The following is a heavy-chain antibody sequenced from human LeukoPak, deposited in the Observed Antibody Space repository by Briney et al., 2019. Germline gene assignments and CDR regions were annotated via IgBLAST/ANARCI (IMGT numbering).Heavy chain of an antibody. D-gene: IGHD3-16*01. CDR1: GFAFSSHW. Sequence: GGSLRLSCAASGFAFSSHWMNWVRQAPGKGLEWVAIINQDGSRKSSEDSVKGRFTISRDNAKNLLYLQMNSLRAEDTAVYYCARDPGWGALDHWGQGTLVTVS. CDR3: ARDPGWGALDH. V-gene: IGHV3-7*01. CDR2: INQDGSRK. J-gene: IGHJ4*02.